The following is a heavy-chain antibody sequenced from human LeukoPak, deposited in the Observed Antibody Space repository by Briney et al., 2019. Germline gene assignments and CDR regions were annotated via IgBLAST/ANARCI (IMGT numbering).Heavy chain of an antibody. D-gene: IGHD3-10*01. V-gene: IGHV1-2*02. J-gene: IGHJ4*02. CDR2: INPNSGGT. CDR3: ARAYMVRGVIKAGAFDY. CDR1: VYTFTGYY. Sequence: ASVTVSCKASVYTFTGYYMHWVRQAPGQGLEWMGWINPNSGGTNYAQKFQGRVTMTRDTSISTAYMELSRLRSDDTAVYYCARAYMVRGVIKAGAFDYWGQGTLVTVSS.